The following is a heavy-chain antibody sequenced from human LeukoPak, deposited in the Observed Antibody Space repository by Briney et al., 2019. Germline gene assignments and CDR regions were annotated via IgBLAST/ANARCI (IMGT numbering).Heavy chain of an antibody. CDR2: IWYDGSNK. D-gene: IGHD5-18*01. CDR1: GFTFSSYG. Sequence: PGRSLRLSCAASGFTFSSYGMHWVRQAPGKGLEWVAVIWYDGSNKYYAGSVKGRFTISRDNSKNTLYLQMNSLRAEDTAVYYCARDLGYSYGSTTFDYWGQGTLVTVSS. V-gene: IGHV3-33*01. CDR3: ARDLGYSYGSTTFDY. J-gene: IGHJ4*02.